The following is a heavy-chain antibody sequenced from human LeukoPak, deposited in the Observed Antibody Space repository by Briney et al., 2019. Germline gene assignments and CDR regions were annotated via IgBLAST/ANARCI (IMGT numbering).Heavy chain of an antibody. J-gene: IGHJ4*02. D-gene: IGHD5-12*01. Sequence: GGALRLSCAASGFSFKDAWMSWVRQAPGKGLEWVGRIKSTTDGVTTDYAAPVKGSFTISRDDSRNTLYLQLNSLKTEDTALYYCTRIRGYSAYDFNYWGQGTLVTVSS. CDR1: GFSFKDAW. V-gene: IGHV3-15*01. CDR2: IKSTTDGVTT. CDR3: TRIRGYSAYDFNY.